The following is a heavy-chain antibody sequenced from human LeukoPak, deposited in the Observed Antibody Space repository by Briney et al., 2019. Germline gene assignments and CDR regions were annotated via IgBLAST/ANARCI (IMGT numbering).Heavy chain of an antibody. D-gene: IGHD5-18*01. CDR2: IYYSGST. J-gene: IGHJ4*02. CDR1: GGSINSYY. Sequence: SETLSLTCTVSGGSINSYYWSWIRQPPGKGLEWIGHIYYSGSTNYNPSLKSRVTISIDTSKNQFSLRLSSVTAADTAVYYCARGAAGYSYGWGQGTLVTVSS. CDR3: ARGAAGYSYG. V-gene: IGHV4-59*01.